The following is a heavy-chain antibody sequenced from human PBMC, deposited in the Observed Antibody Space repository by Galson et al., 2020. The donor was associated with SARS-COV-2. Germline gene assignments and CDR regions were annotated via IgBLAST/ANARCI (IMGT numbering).Heavy chain of an antibody. J-gene: IGHJ4*02. CDR3: VRQYSDY. Sequence: ASVQVSCKASGYTFTTYYFHWVRQAPGQGLEWMGIINPSGVGVTTYAQKFQGRVTMTSDRSTSTVYMELSSLRSEDTAVYYCVRQYSDYWGQGTLVTVSS. CDR1: GYTFTTYY. V-gene: IGHV1-46*01. CDR2: INPSGVGVT.